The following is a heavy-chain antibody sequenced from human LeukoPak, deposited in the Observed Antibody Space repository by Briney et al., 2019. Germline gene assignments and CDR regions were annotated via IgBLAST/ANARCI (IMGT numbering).Heavy chain of an antibody. V-gene: IGHV5-51*01. Sequence: GESLKISCKGSGYSFTSYWIGWVRQMPGKGLEWMGIIYPGDSDTRYSPSFQGQVTISADKSISTAYLQWSSLKASDTAMYYCARLHSEHIVVVTAIFDYWGQGTLVTVSS. CDR1: GYSFTSYW. CDR2: IYPGDSDT. D-gene: IGHD2-21*02. CDR3: ARLHSEHIVVVTAIFDY. J-gene: IGHJ4*02.